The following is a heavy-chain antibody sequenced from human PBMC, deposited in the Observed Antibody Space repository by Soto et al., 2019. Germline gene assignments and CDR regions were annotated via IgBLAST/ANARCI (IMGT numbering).Heavy chain of an antibody. CDR2: IYHTGST. CDR3: AHRPIVGAAI. J-gene: IGHJ4*02. Sequence: QVQLQESGPGLVKPSGTLSLTCGVFGGSISNSNWWTWVRQPPGKGLEWIGEIYHTGSTNYNSSLMSRVTLSLDKPNNQFSLKLSSGTAADTAVYYCAHRPIVGAAIWGQGTLVTVSS. D-gene: IGHD1-26*01. V-gene: IGHV4-4*02. CDR1: GGSISNSNW.